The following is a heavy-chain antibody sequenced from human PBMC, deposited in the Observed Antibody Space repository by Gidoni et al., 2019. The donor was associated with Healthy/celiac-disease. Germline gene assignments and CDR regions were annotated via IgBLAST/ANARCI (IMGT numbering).Heavy chain of an antibody. V-gene: IGHV4-59*01. CDR1: GGSISSYY. J-gene: IGHJ5*02. CDR2: IYYSGST. CDR3: ARGGGYNFSPDWFDP. D-gene: IGHD5-12*01. Sequence: QVQLQASGPGLVKPSETLSLTCTVSGGSISSYYWSWIRQPPGKGLEWIGYIYYSGSTNYNPSLKSRVTISVDTSKNQFSLKLSSVTAADTAVYYCARGGGYNFSPDWFDPWGQGTLVTVSS.